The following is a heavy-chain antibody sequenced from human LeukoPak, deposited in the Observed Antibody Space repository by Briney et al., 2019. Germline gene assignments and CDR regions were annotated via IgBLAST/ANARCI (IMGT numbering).Heavy chain of an antibody. CDR3: ARGDYDGWFDP. J-gene: IGHJ5*02. Sequence: ASETLSLTCTVSGGFIRNYYWTWIRQPPGKGLEWIGFIHDRGSTNYNPSLKSRVTISVDTSRKQFSLKLSSVTPADTAVYFCARGDYDGWFDPWGQGPWSPSP. V-gene: IGHV4-59*01. CDR2: IHDRGST. D-gene: IGHD4-23*01. CDR1: GGFIRNYY.